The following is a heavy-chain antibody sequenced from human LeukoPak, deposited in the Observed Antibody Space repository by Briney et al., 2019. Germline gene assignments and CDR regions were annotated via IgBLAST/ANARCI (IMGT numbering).Heavy chain of an antibody. CDR2: IIPIFGTA. Sequence: ASVKVSCKASGGTFSSYAISWVRQAPGQGLEWMGGIIPIFGTANYAQKFQGRVTITADKSTSTAYMELSSLRSEDTAVYYCARATFSGYESVNYYYYYMDVWGKGTTVTVSS. D-gene: IGHD5-12*01. CDR1: GGTFSSYA. J-gene: IGHJ6*03. CDR3: ARATFSGYESVNYYYYYMDV. V-gene: IGHV1-69*06.